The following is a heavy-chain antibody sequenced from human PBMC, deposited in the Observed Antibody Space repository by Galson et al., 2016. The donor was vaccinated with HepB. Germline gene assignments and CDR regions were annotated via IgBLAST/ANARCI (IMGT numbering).Heavy chain of an antibody. Sequence: PALVKLPQTLTMTCTFSGFSLHTSGVGVGWIRQPPGEALEWLALVYWDDDKRYTPSLKTRLTITKDTSKNQVVLTMANMDPVDTATYYCAHTDLSMWFDPWGQGTLVTVSS. D-gene: IGHD3-3*01. CDR2: VYWDDDK. CDR3: AHTDLSMWFDP. V-gene: IGHV2-5*02. J-gene: IGHJ5*02. CDR1: GFSLHTSGVG.